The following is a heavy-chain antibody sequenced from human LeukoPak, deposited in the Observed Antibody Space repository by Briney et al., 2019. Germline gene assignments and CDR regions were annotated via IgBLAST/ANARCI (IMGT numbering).Heavy chain of an antibody. D-gene: IGHD6-13*01. Sequence: PGRSLRLSCAASGFTFSSYAMHWVRQAPGKGLEWVAVISYDGSNKYYADSVKGRFTISRDNSKNTLYLQMNSLRAEDTAVYYCVRDGVAAAGADDYYYYYYMDVWGKGTTVTVSS. J-gene: IGHJ6*03. CDR2: ISYDGSNK. CDR1: GFTFSSYA. CDR3: VRDGVAAAGADDYYYYYYMDV. V-gene: IGHV3-30*01.